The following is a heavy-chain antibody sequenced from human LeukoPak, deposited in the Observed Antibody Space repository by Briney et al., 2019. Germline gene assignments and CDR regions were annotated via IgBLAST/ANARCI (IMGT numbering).Heavy chain of an antibody. CDR3: AREVDSSREVWFDP. V-gene: IGHV4-61*02. CDR1: GGSTSSGSYY. J-gene: IGHJ5*02. Sequence: SQTLSLTCTVSGGSTSSGSYYWSWIRQPAGKGLEWIGRIYTSGSTNYNPSLKSRVTISVDTSKNQFSLKLSSVTAADTAVYYCAREVDSSREVWFDPWGQGALVTVSS. D-gene: IGHD6-13*01. CDR2: IYTSGST.